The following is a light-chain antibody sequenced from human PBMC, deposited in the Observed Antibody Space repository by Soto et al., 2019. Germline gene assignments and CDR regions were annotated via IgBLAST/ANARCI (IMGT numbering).Light chain of an antibody. Sequence: DIVMTQSPDSLAVSLGERATINCKSSQSVLYSSNNKNYLAWYQQKPGQSPKLLISWGFIRESGVPDRFSGSWSGTDFTLTISSLQAEDVAVYYCHQYYGSPPRTFGQGTKVEIK. CDR1: QSVLYSSNNKNY. CDR3: HQYYGSPPRT. V-gene: IGKV4-1*01. J-gene: IGKJ1*01. CDR2: WGF.